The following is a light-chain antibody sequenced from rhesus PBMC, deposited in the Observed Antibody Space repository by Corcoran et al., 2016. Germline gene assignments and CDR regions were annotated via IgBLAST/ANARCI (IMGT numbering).Light chain of an antibody. Sequence: QAALTQPRSVTGSPGQSVTISCTVTSSDIGGYNYVSWYQHLPGTAPKRMIFEVNKRPSGVSDRFSGSTSGNTASLTISGLQAEDEADYYCCSYAGSYTFIFGAGTRLTVL. J-gene: IGLJ1*01. CDR1: SSDIGGYNY. V-gene: IGLV2-32*01. CDR3: CSYAGSYTFI. CDR2: EVN.